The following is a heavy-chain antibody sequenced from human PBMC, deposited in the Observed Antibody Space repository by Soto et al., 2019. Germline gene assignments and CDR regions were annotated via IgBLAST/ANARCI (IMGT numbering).Heavy chain of an antibody. J-gene: IGHJ4*02. CDR2: ITGSGGSR. CDR1: GFRFSSYA. Sequence: EVQLLESGGGLVQPGGSLRLSCAASGFRFSSYAMSWVRQAPGKGLEWVSVITGSGGSRYYVDSVKGRFTISRDNSKNTLYLQMNSLRVEDTAVYYCAKDLGIAAAGIHVTNYWGQGTLVTVSS. CDR3: AKDLGIAAAGIHVTNY. D-gene: IGHD6-13*01. V-gene: IGHV3-23*01.